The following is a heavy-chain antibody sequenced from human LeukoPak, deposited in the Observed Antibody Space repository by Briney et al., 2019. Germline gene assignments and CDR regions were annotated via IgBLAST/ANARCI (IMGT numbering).Heavy chain of an antibody. D-gene: IGHD3-10*01. V-gene: IGHV4-61*02. CDR3: ARDSYYGSGSNWFDP. CDR1: GDSISSGGYS. Sequence: PSETLSLTCSVSGDSISSGGYSWNWIRQPAGKGLEWIGRIYTSGSTNYNPSLKSRVTMSVDTSKNQFSLKLSSVTAADTAVYYCARDSYYGSGSNWFDPWGQGTLVTVSS. J-gene: IGHJ5*02. CDR2: IYTSGST.